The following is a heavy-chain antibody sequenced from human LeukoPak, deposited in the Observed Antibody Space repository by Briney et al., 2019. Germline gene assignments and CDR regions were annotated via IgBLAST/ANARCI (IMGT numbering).Heavy chain of an antibody. Sequence: GGSLRLSCAASGFTFSSYGMHWVRQAPGKGLVWVAVISYDGGNKYYADSVKGRFTISRDNSKNTLYLQMNSLRAEDTAVYYCAKTYSSSWYDAFDIWGQGTMVTVSS. CDR1: GFTFSSYG. J-gene: IGHJ3*02. D-gene: IGHD6-13*01. V-gene: IGHV3-30*18. CDR2: ISYDGGNK. CDR3: AKTYSSSWYDAFDI.